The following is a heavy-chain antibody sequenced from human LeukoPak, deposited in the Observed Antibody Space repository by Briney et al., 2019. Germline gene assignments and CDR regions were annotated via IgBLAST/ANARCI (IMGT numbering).Heavy chain of an antibody. J-gene: IGHJ6*02. Sequence: SETLSLTCAVYGGSFRNYYWIWIRQPPGKGLQWIGESDHSGSTNYNPSLKSRVTILVDTSKNHFSLKLSSVTAADTAVYYCAREVPGYYFGMDVWGQGTTVTVS. CDR2: SDHSGST. CDR1: GGSFRNYY. V-gene: IGHV4-34*01. CDR3: AREVPGYYFGMDV.